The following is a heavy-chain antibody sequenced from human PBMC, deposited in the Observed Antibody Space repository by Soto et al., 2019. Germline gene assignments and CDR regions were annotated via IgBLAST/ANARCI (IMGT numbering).Heavy chain of an antibody. CDR3: ARDKKVADYDFWSGYYYGYDY. V-gene: IGHV4-38-2*02. D-gene: IGHD3-3*01. CDR1: GYSISSGYY. CDR2: IYHSGST. J-gene: IGHJ4*02. Sequence: SETLSLTCAVSGYSISSGYYWGGIRQPPGKGLEWIGSIYHSGSTYYNPSLKSRVTISVDTSKNQFSLKLSSVTAADTAVYYCARDKKVADYDFWSGYYYGYDYWGQGTLVTVSS.